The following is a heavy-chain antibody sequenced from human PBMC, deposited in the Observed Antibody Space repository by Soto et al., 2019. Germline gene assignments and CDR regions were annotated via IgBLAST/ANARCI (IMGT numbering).Heavy chain of an antibody. V-gene: IGHV4-59*08. Sequence: PSETLSLTCSVSGGSIRSHYWSWIRQPPGKRLEWIGYIYDTGSTSYNPSLNSRVTISADASKNQFSLNLRYVTAADTATYYCTRSEADYNWV. J-gene: IGHJ5*01. CDR1: GGSIRSHY. CDR3: TRSEADYNWV. D-gene: IGHD6-13*01. CDR2: IYDTGST.